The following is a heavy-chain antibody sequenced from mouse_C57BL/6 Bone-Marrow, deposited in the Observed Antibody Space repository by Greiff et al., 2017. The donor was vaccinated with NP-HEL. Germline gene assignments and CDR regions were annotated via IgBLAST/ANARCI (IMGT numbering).Heavy chain of an antibody. J-gene: IGHJ3*01. CDR2: IYPRAGST. D-gene: IGHD1-1*01. Sequence: QVQLKESGPELVKPGASVKLSCKASGYTFTSYDINWVRQRPGQGLEWIGWIYPRAGSTKYNEKFKGKATLTVDTSSSTAFMEIHSLASDDSAGYCCAREDYYGSSGFAYWGQGTLVTVSA. CDR3: AREDYYGSSGFAY. CDR1: GYTFTSYD. V-gene: IGHV1-85*01.